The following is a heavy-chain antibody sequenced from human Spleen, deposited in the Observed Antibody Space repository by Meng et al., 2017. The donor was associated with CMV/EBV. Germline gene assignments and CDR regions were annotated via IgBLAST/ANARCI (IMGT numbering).Heavy chain of an antibody. CDR1: GFTFSDNW. Sequence: AASGFTFSDNWMTWVRQAPGKGLEWVGRIKSETDGGTTDHAAPVKGRFTISRHDSKNTLYLQMNSLRTEDTAVYYCTRDRSLYFFDYWGQGTLVTVSS. J-gene: IGHJ4*02. V-gene: IGHV3-15*01. CDR3: TRDRSLYFFDY. D-gene: IGHD3-16*02. CDR2: IKSETDGGTT.